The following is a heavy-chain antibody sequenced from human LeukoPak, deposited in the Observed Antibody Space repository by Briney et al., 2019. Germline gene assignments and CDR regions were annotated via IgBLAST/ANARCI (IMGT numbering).Heavy chain of an antibody. CDR2: ISGNGINT. J-gene: IGHJ1*01. D-gene: IGHD3-22*01. V-gene: IGHV3-23*01. CDR1: GFTFSNYG. CDR3: AKGTYDSSGYYQH. Sequence: GGSLRLSCAASGFTFSNYGMSWVRQAPGKGLEWVSSISGNGINTYYEDSVKGRFTISRDNSKNTLYLQMNSLRAEDTAVYYCAKGTYDSSGYYQHWGQGTLVTVSS.